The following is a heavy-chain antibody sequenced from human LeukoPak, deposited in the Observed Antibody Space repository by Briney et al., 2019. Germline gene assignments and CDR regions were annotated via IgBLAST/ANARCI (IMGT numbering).Heavy chain of an antibody. V-gene: IGHV4-59*01. J-gene: IGHJ4*02. CDR3: ARGAMATTPFFDY. Sequence: SETLSLTCPVSGGSISNYYYWTWIRQPPGKGLEWIGYVYYTGSTNFNPSLKSRVTMSLDTSRNQFSLKLTSLTAADTAVYYCARGAMATTPFFDYWGQGTLVIVSS. CDR2: VYYTGST. CDR1: GGSISNYY. D-gene: IGHD5-24*01.